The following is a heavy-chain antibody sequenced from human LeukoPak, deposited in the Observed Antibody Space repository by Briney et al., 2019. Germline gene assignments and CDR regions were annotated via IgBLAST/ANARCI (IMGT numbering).Heavy chain of an antibody. J-gene: IGHJ4*02. V-gene: IGHV3-48*01. CDR3: ARETRNGKPDFDY. Sequence: GGSLRLSCAASGFTFSSYSMNWVRQAPGKGLEWVSYISSSSSTIYYADSVKGRFTISRDNAKNSLYLQMNSLRAEDTAVYYCARETRNGKPDFDYWGQGTLVTVSS. CDR1: GFTFSSYS. CDR2: ISSSSSTI. D-gene: IGHD1-14*01.